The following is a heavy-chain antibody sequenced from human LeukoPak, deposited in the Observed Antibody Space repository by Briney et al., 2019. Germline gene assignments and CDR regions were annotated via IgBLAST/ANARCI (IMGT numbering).Heavy chain of an antibody. CDR1: RGTFSSYA. V-gene: IGHV1-69*05. Sequence: ASVKVSCKASRGTFSSYAISWVRQAPGQGLEWMGGIIPIFGTANYAQKSQGRVTITTDESTSTAYMELSSLRSEDTAVYYCATGSSSLAVGYWGQGTLVTVSS. J-gene: IGHJ4*02. CDR3: ATGSSSLAVGY. CDR2: IIPIFGTA. D-gene: IGHD6-6*01.